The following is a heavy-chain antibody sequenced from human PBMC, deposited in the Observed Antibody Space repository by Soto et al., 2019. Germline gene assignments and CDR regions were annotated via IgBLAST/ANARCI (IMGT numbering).Heavy chain of an antibody. CDR3: ARRYGYCFDY. D-gene: IGHD2-2*03. Sequence: PSETLSLTCAVYGESFSGYYWSWIRQPPGKGLEWIGYIYYSGSTNYNPSLKSRVTISVDTSKNQFSLKLSSVTAADTAVYYCARRYGYCFDYWGQGTLVTVSS. CDR2: IYYSGST. J-gene: IGHJ4*02. CDR1: GESFSGYY. V-gene: IGHV4-59*08.